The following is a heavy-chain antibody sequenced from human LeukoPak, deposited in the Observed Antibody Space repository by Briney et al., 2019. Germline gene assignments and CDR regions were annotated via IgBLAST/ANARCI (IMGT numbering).Heavy chain of an antibody. V-gene: IGHV3-73*01. CDR3: ARDPKGEPNDY. Sequence: GGSLRLSCAASGFTFSGSAMHWVRQASGKGLEWVGRIRSKANSYATAYAASVKGRFTISRDDSKNTAYLQMNSLKTEDTAVYYCARDPKGEPNDYWGQGTLVTVSS. CDR1: GFTFSGSA. CDR2: IRSKANSYAT. J-gene: IGHJ4*02. D-gene: IGHD3-16*01.